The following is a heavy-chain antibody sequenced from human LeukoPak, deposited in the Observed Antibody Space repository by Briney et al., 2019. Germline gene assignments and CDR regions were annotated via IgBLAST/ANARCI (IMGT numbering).Heavy chain of an antibody. J-gene: IGHJ4*02. V-gene: IGHV1-2*02. Sequence: ASVKVSCKASGYTFIDYYMHWVRQAPGQGLEWIGWISPNSGGTNYAQKLQGRITMTTDTSTSTAYMELRSLRSDDTALYFCARDWGSIKVIADYWGQGTLVTVSS. CDR3: ARDWGSIKVIADY. CDR2: ISPNSGGT. CDR1: GYTFIDYY. D-gene: IGHD7-27*01.